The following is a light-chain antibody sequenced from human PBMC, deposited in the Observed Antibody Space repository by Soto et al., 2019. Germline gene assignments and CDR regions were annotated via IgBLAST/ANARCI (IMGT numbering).Light chain of an antibody. CDR3: SSYTSCSTLYYV. J-gene: IGLJ1*01. CDR2: DVS. V-gene: IGLV2-14*01. Sequence: QSVLTQPASVSGSPGQSITISCTGTSSDDGGYNYVSWYQQHPGKAPKLMIYDVSNRPSGVSNRFSGSKSGNTASLTISGLQAEDEADYYCSSYTSCSTLYYVFGTGTKLTVL. CDR1: SSDDGGYNY.